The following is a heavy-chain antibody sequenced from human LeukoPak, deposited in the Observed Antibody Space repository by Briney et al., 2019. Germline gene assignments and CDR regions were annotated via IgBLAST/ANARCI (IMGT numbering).Heavy chain of an antibody. Sequence: GGSLRLSCAASGFTFDDYGMSWVRQAPGKGLEWVSGINWNGGGTGYADSVKGRFTISRDNAKNSLYLQMNSLRAEDTALYYCARRGSSSSWYGMDYWGQGTLVTVSS. D-gene: IGHD6-13*01. V-gene: IGHV3-20*04. CDR3: ARRGSSSSWYGMDY. CDR1: GFTFDDYG. CDR2: INWNGGGT. J-gene: IGHJ4*02.